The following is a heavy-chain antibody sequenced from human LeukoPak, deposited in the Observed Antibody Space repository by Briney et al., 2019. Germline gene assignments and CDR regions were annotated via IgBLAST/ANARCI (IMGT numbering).Heavy chain of an antibody. CDR3: AKDTAMVQYYFDY. CDR1: GFTFSNNG. J-gene: IGHJ4*02. D-gene: IGHD5-18*01. Sequence: GGSLRLSCAASGFTFSNNGMRWVRQAPGKGLEWVSAISGSGGSTYYADSVKGRFTISRDNSKNTLYLQMNSLRAEDTAVYYCAKDTAMVQYYFDYWGQGTMVTVSS. CDR2: ISGSGGST. V-gene: IGHV3-23*01.